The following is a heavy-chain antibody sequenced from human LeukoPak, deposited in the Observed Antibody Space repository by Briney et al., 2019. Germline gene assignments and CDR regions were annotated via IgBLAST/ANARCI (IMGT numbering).Heavy chain of an antibody. Sequence: GGSLRLSCAASGFTFSSYGMHWVRQAPGKGLEWVAVISYDGSNKYYVDSVKGRFTISRDNAKNSLYLQMNSLRAEDTAVYYCARVGPSLLVVVPAAMFTDFDYWGQGTLVTVSS. J-gene: IGHJ4*02. CDR2: ISYDGSNK. CDR3: ARVGPSLLVVVPAAMFTDFDY. D-gene: IGHD2-2*01. CDR1: GFTFSSYG. V-gene: IGHV3-30*03.